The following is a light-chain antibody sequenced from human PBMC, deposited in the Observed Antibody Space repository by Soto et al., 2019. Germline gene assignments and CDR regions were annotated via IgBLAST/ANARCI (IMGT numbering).Light chain of an antibody. J-gene: IGKJ1*01. CDR2: LAS. CDR1: QAVNTR. V-gene: IGKV3-11*01. CDR3: HQRQSWPRT. Sequence: EIVLTQSPATLSSFPGDRVTLSCRASQAVNTRLAWYQHRPGQAPRLLIYLASNRAAGVPARFSGSGSGTDFTLTINDVEPEDFAVYYCHQRQSWPRTFGQGTTVDI.